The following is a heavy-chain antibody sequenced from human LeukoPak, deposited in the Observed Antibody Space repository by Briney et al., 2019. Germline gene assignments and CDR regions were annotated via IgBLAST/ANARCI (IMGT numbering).Heavy chain of an antibody. CDR3: ARDAPMITFGGVIVTDY. Sequence: GASVKVSCKASGYTFTSYGISWVRQAPGQGLEGMGWISAYNGNTNYARKLRGRVTMPPDTSTSTAHMDLTSLKPDDTAVYYCARDAPMITFGGVIVTDYWGQGTLVTVSS. D-gene: IGHD3-16*02. V-gene: IGHV1-18*04. CDR2: ISAYNGNT. CDR1: GYTFTSYG. J-gene: IGHJ4*02.